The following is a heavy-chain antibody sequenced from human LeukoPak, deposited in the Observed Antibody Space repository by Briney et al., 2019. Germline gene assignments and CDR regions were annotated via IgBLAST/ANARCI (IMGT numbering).Heavy chain of an antibody. V-gene: IGHV3-20*01. CDR3: ARVYRYYYGSGSSMYYFDY. CDR1: GFTFDDYG. J-gene: IGHJ4*02. Sequence: GGSLRLSCAASGFTFDDYGMSWVRQAPGKGLEWVSGINWNGGSTGYADSVKGRFTISRDNAKNSLYLQMNSLRAEDTALYHCARVYRYYYGSGSSMYYFDYWGQGTLVTVSS. CDR2: INWNGGST. D-gene: IGHD3-10*01.